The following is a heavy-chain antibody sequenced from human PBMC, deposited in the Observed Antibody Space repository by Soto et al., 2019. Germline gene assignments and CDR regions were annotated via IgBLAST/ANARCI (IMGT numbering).Heavy chain of an antibody. D-gene: IGHD6-19*01. CDR2: IYYDGST. CDR3: ARRRGSLDY. V-gene: IGHV4-59*08. CDR1: GGSISSYY. Sequence: ETLSLACTVSGGSISSYYWSWIRQPPGKGLEWIGYIYYDGSTTYNPSLKSRVTISVDTSKNQFSLKLTSVTAADTAVYYCARRRGSLDYWGQGALVTVSS. J-gene: IGHJ4*02.